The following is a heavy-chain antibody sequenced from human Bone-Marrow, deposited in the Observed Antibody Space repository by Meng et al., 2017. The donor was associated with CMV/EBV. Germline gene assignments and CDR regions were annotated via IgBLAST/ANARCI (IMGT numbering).Heavy chain of an antibody. Sequence: GESLKISCAASGFTFSKYAMSWVRQAPGKGLVWVSRINSDGSSTSYADSVKGRFTISRDNAKNTLYLQMNSRRAEDTAVYYCARVCSSTSCPDRYYYYYYGMDVWGQGTTVTVSS. J-gene: IGHJ6*02. CDR1: GFTFSKYA. CDR3: ARVCSSTSCPDRYYYYYYGMDV. CDR2: INSDGSST. D-gene: IGHD2-2*01. V-gene: IGHV3-74*01.